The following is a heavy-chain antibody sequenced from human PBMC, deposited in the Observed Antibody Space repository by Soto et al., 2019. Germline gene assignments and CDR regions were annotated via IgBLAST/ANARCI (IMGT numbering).Heavy chain of an antibody. CDR3: ARVYSGSYSDY. CDR2: IFHSGST. CDR1: VGSISSNNW. Sequence: SETLSLTCAVSVGSISSNNWWSWVRQPPGKGLEWIGEIFHSGSTYYRPSLKSRVTISVDKSKNQFSLKLTSVTAADTAVYYCARVYSGSYSDYWGQGTLVTVSS. V-gene: IGHV4-4*02. J-gene: IGHJ4*02. D-gene: IGHD1-26*01.